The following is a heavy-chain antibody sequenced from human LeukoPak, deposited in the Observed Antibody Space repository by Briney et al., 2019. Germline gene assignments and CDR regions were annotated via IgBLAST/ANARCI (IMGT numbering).Heavy chain of an antibody. D-gene: IGHD5-18*01. CDR1: GGSISSGGYY. CDR2: IYYSGST. V-gene: IGHV4-31*03. Sequence: PSQTLSLTCTVSGGSISSGGYYWRWIRQHPGKGLEWIGYIYYSGSTYYNPSLKSRVTISVYTSKNQFSLKLSSVTAADTAVYYCARGRSYGNYFDYWGQGTLVTVSS. J-gene: IGHJ4*02. CDR3: ARGRSYGNYFDY.